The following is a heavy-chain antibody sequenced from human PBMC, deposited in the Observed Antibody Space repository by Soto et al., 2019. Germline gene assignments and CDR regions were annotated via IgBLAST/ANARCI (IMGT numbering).Heavy chain of an antibody. CDR1: GGTFSNSA. Sequence: QVLLEQSGAEVKKPGSSVKVSCKASGGTFSNSAISWVRQAPGQGLEWMGGIMPIFRTADYAQKFQGRVTITADESTSTARMELSGLRSDDTAVYYCARDKDRAQLGGNYYYMLDVWGQGTTVTVSS. CDR2: IMPIFRTA. J-gene: IGHJ6*02. V-gene: IGHV1-69*12. D-gene: IGHD3-22*01. CDR3: ARDKDRAQLGGNYYYMLDV.